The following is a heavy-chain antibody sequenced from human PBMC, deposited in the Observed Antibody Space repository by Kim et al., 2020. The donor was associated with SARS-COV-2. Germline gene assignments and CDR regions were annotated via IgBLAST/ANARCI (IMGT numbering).Heavy chain of an antibody. D-gene: IGHD1-26*01. V-gene: IGHV4-39*01. Sequence: SETLSLTCSVSGGPVSSSSYYWGWIRQPPGKGLEWLANIYYSGNTYYNPSLKSRLTISVETSKNQFSLKLNSVTAADTAVYYCASVGATPKTVRAFVIWG. CDR1: GGPVSSSSYY. CDR2: IYYSGNT. J-gene: IGHJ3*02. CDR3: ASVGATPKTVRAFVI.